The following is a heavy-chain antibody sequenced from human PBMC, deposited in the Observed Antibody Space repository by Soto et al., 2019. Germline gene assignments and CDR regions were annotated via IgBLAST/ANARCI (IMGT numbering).Heavy chain of an antibody. D-gene: IGHD6-25*01. V-gene: IGHV3-23*01. Sequence: EVQVLDSGGGLVQPGGSLRLSCAASGFTFSSYAMSWVRQAPGKGLEWVSSIPGSGGNTHYADSVRGRFTISRVNSKNTIYLRISSLRADDVSVYYCVSLRAVSGWAFDSWGQGTVVSVSS. CDR3: VSLRAVSGWAFDS. CDR1: GFTFSSYA. J-gene: IGHJ4*02. CDR2: IPGSGGNT.